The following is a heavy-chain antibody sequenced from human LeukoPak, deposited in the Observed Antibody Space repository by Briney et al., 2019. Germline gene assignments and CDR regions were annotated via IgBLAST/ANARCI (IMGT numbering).Heavy chain of an antibody. CDR1: GGSISRSNYY. D-gene: IGHD3-22*01. CDR2: IYYSGNT. J-gene: IGHJ3*02. V-gene: IGHV4-39*01. CDR3: ARGDYYYDSTDLGAFDI. Sequence: SETLSLTCIVSGGSISRSNYYWGWIRQSPGKGLEWIGSIYYSGNTYYNPSLKSRVTISVDTSKSQFSQKLSSVTAADTAVYYCARGDYYYDSTDLGAFDIWGQGTMVTVSS.